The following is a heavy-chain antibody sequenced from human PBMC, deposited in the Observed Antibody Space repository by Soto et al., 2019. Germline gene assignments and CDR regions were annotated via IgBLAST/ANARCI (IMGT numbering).Heavy chain of an antibody. Sequence: GGSLRLSCAASGFTFSSYAMSWVRQAPGQGLEWVSGISGSGGITYYADSVKGRFTISRDNSKNTLYLQMNSLRAEDTAVYYCAKDQLAVAALSGLDYWGQGTLVTVSS. CDR2: ISGSGGIT. J-gene: IGHJ4*02. V-gene: IGHV3-23*01. D-gene: IGHD6-19*01. CDR3: AKDQLAVAALSGLDY. CDR1: GFTFSSYA.